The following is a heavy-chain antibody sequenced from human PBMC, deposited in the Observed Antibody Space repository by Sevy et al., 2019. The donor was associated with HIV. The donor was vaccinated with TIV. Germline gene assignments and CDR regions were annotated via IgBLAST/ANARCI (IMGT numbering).Heavy chain of an antibody. CDR3: ARAGYSYADY. J-gene: IGHJ4*02. V-gene: IGHV4-38-2*01. Sequence: SETLSLTCAVSGYSISSGYYWGWIRQSPGKGLEWAGNIDHSGSTYYNPSLKSRVTISFDTSKNQFSLNLTSMTAANTAVYYGARAGYSYADYWGQGTLVTVSS. D-gene: IGHD5-18*01. CDR1: GYSISSGYY. CDR2: IDHSGST.